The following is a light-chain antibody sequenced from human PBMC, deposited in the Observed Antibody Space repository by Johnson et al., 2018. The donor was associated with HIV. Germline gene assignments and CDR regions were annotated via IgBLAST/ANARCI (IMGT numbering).Light chain of an antibody. V-gene: IGLV1-51*02. CDR2: ENN. J-gene: IGLJ1*01. Sequence: QSVLTQPPSVSAAPGQKVTIYCSGSSSNVGNNYVSWYQQLPGTAPKLLIYENNKRPSGIPDRFSGSKFGTSATLGITGLQTGDEADYYCGTWDSSLSAYVFGTGTKVTVL. CDR1: SSNVGNNY. CDR3: GTWDSSLSAYV.